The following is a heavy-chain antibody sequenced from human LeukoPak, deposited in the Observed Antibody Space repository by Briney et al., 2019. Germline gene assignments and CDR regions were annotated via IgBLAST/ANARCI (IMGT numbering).Heavy chain of an antibody. CDR1: GGSFSGYY. CDR3: ARGRRGYDSSGYYPEYFQH. CDR2: INHSGST. D-gene: IGHD3-22*01. Sequence: SETLSLTCAVYGGSFSGYYWSWIRQPPGKGLEWTGEINHSGSTNYNPSLKSRVTISVDTSKNQFSLKLSSVTAADTAVYYCARGRRGYDSSGYYPEYFQHWGQGTLVTVSS. V-gene: IGHV4-34*01. J-gene: IGHJ1*01.